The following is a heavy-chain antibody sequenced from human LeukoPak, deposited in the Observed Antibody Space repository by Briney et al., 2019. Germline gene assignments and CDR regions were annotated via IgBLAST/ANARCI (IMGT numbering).Heavy chain of an antibody. D-gene: IGHD3-22*01. CDR3: ARTNPIYDSSGYYYSRLADPTDY. Sequence: ASVKVSCKASGYTFTGYYMHWVRQAPGQGLEWMGWINPNSGGTNYAQKFQGRVTMTRDMSTSTVYMELSSLRSEDTAVYYCARTNPIYDSSGYYYSRLADPTDYWGQGTLVTVSS. CDR1: GYTFTGYY. J-gene: IGHJ4*02. CDR2: INPNSGGT. V-gene: IGHV1-2*02.